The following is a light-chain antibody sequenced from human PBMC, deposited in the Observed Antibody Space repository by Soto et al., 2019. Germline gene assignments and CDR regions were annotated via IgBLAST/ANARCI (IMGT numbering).Light chain of an antibody. CDR3: QQYGTSPRT. J-gene: IGKJ5*01. CDR2: AAS. Sequence: DIQMTQSPSTLSGSVGDRVTITCRASQGISSYLAWYQQKPGKAPKLLIYAASTLQSGVPSRFSGSGSGTDFTLTISRLEPEDFAVYICQQYGTSPRTFGQGTRLEIK. V-gene: IGKV1-9*01. CDR1: QGISSY.